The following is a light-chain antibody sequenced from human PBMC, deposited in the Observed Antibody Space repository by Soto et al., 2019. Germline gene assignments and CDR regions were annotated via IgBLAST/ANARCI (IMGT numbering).Light chain of an antibody. CDR3: QQSYSTPYT. V-gene: IGKV1-39*01. J-gene: IGKJ2*01. Sequence: DIPMTQSPSSLSASVGDRVTITCRASQSISTYLNWYQRKPGKAPKLLIYAASSLQSGVSSRFSGSGSGTDFTLTISSLQPEDFATYYCQQSYSTPYTFGQGTQLEIK. CDR1: QSISTY. CDR2: AAS.